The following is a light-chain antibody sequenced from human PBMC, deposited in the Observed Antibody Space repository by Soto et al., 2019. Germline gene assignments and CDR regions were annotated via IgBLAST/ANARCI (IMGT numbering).Light chain of an antibody. CDR2: AAS. CDR1: ENIFKY. Sequence: DNQMSQSPATVSASVGDRITITCRASENIFKYVAWYQQTSGSAPNLLIYAASDLESGVPSRFSGSGSGTEFSLTIDNLQPNDSATYYCQHYNTRSIAFGGGTKVDVK. J-gene: IGKJ4*01. V-gene: IGKV1-5*01. CDR3: QHYNTRSIA.